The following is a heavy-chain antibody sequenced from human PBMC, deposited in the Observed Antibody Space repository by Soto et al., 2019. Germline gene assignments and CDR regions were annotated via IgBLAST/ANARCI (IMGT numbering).Heavy chain of an antibody. D-gene: IGHD3-16*01. CDR2: IYPGDSDT. CDR1: GYSFTSYW. CDR3: ARHGIKIGGNPQGYYCMDV. Sequence: PGESLKISCKGSGYSFTSYWIGWVRQMPGKGLEWMGIIYPGDSDTRYSPSFQGQVTISADKSISTAYLQWSSLKASDTAMYYCARHGIKIGGNPQGYYCMDVSYQGTTLTVS. V-gene: IGHV5-51*01. J-gene: IGHJ6*02.